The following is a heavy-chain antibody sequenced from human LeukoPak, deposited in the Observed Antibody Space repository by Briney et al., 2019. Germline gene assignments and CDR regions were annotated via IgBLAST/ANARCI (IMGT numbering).Heavy chain of an antibody. V-gene: IGHV4-39*01. CDR2: IYYSGST. Sequence: SETLSLTCTVSGGSISSSSYYWGWIRQPPGKGLAWIGSIYYSGSTYYNPSLKSRVTISVDTSKNQFSLKLSSVTAADTAVYYCARHNGYSPIDYWGQGTLVTVSS. CDR1: GGSISSSSYY. CDR3: ARHNGYSPIDY. D-gene: IGHD5-18*01. J-gene: IGHJ4*02.